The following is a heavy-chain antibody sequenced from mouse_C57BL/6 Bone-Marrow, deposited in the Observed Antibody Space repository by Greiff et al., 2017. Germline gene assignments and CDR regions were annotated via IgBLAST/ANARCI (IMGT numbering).Heavy chain of an antibody. CDR3: ARSGGCDY. CDR1: GYTFTDYY. V-gene: IGHV1-76*01. Sequence: VHLVESGAELVRPGASVKLSCKASGYTFTDYYINWVKQRPGQGLEWIARIYPGSGNTYYNETFKGKATLTAEKSSSTAYMQLSRLTSENAAVYFCARSGGCDYWGQGTTLTVSA. J-gene: IGHJ2*01. D-gene: IGHD3-1*01. CDR2: IYPGSGNT.